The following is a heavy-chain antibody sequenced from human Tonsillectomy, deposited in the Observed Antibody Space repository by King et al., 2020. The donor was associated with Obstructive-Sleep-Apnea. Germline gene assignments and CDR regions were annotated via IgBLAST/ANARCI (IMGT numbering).Heavy chain of an antibody. CDR3: ARDPRQWLVPHGDY. D-gene: IGHD6-19*01. CDR2: ISYDGSNK. CDR1: GFTFVSYA. Sequence: VQLVESGGGVVQPGRSLRLSCAASGFTFVSYAIHWGRQAPGQGREWGAVISYDGSNKYYADSVKGRFTISRDNSKNTLYLQMNSLGAEDTALYYWARDPRQWLVPHGDYWGQGTLVTVSS. V-gene: IGHV3-30*04. J-gene: IGHJ4*02.